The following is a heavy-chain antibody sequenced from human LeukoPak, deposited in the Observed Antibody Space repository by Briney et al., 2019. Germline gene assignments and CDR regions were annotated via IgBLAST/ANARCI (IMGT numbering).Heavy chain of an antibody. V-gene: IGHV3-23*01. Sequence: PGGSLRLSCAASGFTFSSYWMSWVRQAPGKGLEWVSTISDSADSTYYADAVKGRFTISRDNSKNTLYLQMNSLRAEDTAVYYCAKDTEQQLVLFDYWGQGTLVTVSS. CDR2: ISDSADST. CDR3: AKDTEQQLVLFDY. D-gene: IGHD6-13*01. CDR1: GFTFSSYW. J-gene: IGHJ4*02.